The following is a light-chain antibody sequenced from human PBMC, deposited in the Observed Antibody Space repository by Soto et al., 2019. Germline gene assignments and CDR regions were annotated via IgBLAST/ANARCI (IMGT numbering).Light chain of an antibody. CDR2: EAS. CDR3: QQYNSYSRT. V-gene: IGKV1-5*03. J-gene: IGKJ1*01. CDR1: QSISSW. Sequence: DIQMTQSPSTLSASVGDRVSITCRASQSISSWLAWYQQRTGKAPKLLIYEASSLESGVPSRFSGSGSGTEFNLIISSLQPDDCATYYCQQYNSYSRTFGEGTKVDIK.